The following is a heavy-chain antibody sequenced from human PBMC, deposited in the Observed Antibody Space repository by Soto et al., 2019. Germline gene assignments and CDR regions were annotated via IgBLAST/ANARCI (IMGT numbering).Heavy chain of an antibody. V-gene: IGHV1-18*01. CDR3: ERERQWEILPY. D-gene: IGHD1-26*01. Sequence: QVQLVQSGGEVKKPGSSVKFSCNTFGYTVTNYGITWVRQAPGQGLEWIGWISGYNSNTDYAQKFQGRVTMTKDTRPEIAYMELRSLRVDDTAISLCERERQWEILPYWGQGTPVVVSS. CDR2: ISGYNSNT. J-gene: IGHJ4*02. CDR1: GYTVTNYG.